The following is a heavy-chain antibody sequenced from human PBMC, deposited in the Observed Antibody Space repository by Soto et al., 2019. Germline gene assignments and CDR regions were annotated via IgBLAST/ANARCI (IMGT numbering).Heavy chain of an antibody. Sequence: GASVKVSCKASGNTFTDYYIHCVRQAPGQGLEWMGWINPNTGGTNYAQKFQGRVTMTRDTSISTAYMELSRLRSDDTAVYYCARGPPAVAVDYWGQGTLVTVSS. CDR2: INPNTGGT. D-gene: IGHD6-19*01. CDR1: GNTFTDYY. J-gene: IGHJ4*02. CDR3: ARGPPAVAVDY. V-gene: IGHV1-2*02.